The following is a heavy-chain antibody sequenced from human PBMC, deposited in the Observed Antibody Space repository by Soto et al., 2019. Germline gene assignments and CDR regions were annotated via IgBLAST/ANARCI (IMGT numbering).Heavy chain of an antibody. J-gene: IGHJ4*02. CDR2: INAGNGNT. D-gene: IGHD3-9*01. Sequence: ASVKVSCKASGYTFTSYAMHWVRQAPGQRLEWMGWINAGNGNTKYSQKFQGRVTITRDTSASTAYMELSSLRSEDTAVYYCARDYDILTGYYTPSFDYWGQGTLVTSPQ. CDR1: GYTFTSYA. CDR3: ARDYDILTGYYTPSFDY. V-gene: IGHV1-3*01.